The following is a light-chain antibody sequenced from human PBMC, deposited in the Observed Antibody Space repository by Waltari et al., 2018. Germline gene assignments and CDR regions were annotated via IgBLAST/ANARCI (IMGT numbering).Light chain of an antibody. V-gene: IGLV1-44*01. Sequence: QSVLTQPPSASGTPRQGVTISCSGSSSNIGSNAVNWYQQLPGTAPKLLVNSNNQRPSGVPYRFSGSKSGTSASLTISGLQSEDEADYYCASWDDSLNGVVFGGGTKLTVL. CDR3: ASWDDSLNGVV. CDR2: SNN. J-gene: IGLJ2*01. CDR1: SSNIGSNA.